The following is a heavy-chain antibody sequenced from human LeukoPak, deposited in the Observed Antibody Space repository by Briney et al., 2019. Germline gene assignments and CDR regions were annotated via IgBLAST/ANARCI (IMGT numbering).Heavy chain of an antibody. Sequence: GGSLRLSCAASGFTLSIAWMSWVRQAPGKGLEWVGRIKSRGDGETRDYAAPVKDRFIISRDDSKNTLYLQMNSLRTEDTPIYYCAAVGEWLSNAFNTWGQGTMVTVSA. J-gene: IGHJ3*02. V-gene: IGHV3-15*05. CDR2: IKSRGDGETR. D-gene: IGHD3-3*01. CDR3: AAVGEWLSNAFNT. CDR1: GFTLSIAW.